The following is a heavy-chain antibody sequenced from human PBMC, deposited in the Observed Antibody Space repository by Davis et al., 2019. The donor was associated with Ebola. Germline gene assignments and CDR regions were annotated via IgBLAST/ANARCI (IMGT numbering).Heavy chain of an antibody. CDR2: ISYDGSNK. CDR3: AQAYSSSWYGAFDY. Sequence: PGGSLRLSCAASGFTFSSYGMHWVRQAPGKGLEWVAVISYDGSNKYYADSVKGRFTISRDNAKNSLYLQKNSLRAEDTALYYCAQAYSSSWYGAFDYWGQGTLVTVSS. J-gene: IGHJ4*02. CDR1: GFTFSSYG. D-gene: IGHD6-13*01. V-gene: IGHV3-30*18.